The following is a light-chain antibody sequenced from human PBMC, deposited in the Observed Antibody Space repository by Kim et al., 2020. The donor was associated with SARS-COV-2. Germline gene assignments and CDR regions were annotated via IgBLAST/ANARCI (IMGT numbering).Light chain of an antibody. CDR3: QQFNNWPWT. CDR1: QSVSIN. V-gene: IGKV3-15*01. CDR2: RAS. Sequence: VSPGERATLSCRASQSVSINLAWYQQKPGQAPRLLIYRASTRATAIPARFSGSGSGTEFTLTIGSLQSEDFAVYYCQQFNNWPWTFGQGTKVDIK. J-gene: IGKJ1*01.